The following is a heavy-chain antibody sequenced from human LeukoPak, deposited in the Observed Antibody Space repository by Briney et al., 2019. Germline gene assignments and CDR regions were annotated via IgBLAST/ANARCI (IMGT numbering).Heavy chain of an antibody. Sequence: ASVKVSCKASGYTFTSYDINWVRQATGQGLEWMGWMNPNSGNTGYAQKFQGRVTMTRNTSISTAYMELSSLRSEDTAVYYCARIYSSGWDYYYYYYMDVWGKGTTVTISS. CDR3: ARIYSSGWDYYYYYYMDV. J-gene: IGHJ6*03. CDR1: GYTFTSYD. D-gene: IGHD6-19*01. CDR2: MNPNSGNT. V-gene: IGHV1-8*01.